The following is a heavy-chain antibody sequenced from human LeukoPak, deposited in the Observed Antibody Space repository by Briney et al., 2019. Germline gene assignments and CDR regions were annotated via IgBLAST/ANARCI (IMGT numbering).Heavy chain of an antibody. J-gene: IGHJ5*02. D-gene: IGHD3-10*01. Sequence: SETLSLTCTVSGGSISSYYWSWIRQSPGKGLECIGYIHYTGSTNYNPSLKSRVTISVETSKNQSSLKLKSVTAADTAVYYCARGGYYGSGNDFRFDPWGQGTLVTVSS. CDR3: ARGGYYGSGNDFRFDP. V-gene: IGHV4-59*01. CDR1: GGSISSYY. CDR2: IHYTGST.